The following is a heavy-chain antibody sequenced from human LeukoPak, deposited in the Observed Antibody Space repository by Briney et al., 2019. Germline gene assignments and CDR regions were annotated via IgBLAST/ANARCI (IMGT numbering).Heavy chain of an antibody. Sequence: ASVKVSCKVSGYTLTELSMHWVRQAPGKRLEWMGGFDPEDGETVYAQKFQGRVTMTEATSTDTAYMELSSLRSEDTTVYYCVKAAAGTSAFDIWGQGTMVTVSS. D-gene: IGHD6-13*01. V-gene: IGHV1-24*01. CDR1: GYTLTELS. J-gene: IGHJ3*02. CDR3: VKAAAGTSAFDI. CDR2: FDPEDGET.